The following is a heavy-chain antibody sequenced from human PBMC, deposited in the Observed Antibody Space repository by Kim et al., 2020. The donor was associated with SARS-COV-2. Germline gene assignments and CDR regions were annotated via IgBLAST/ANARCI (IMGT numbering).Heavy chain of an antibody. V-gene: IGHV1-46*01. CDR2: INPSGGST. Sequence: ASVKVSCKASGYTFTSYYMHWVRQAPGQGLEWMGIINPSGGSTSYAQKFQGRVTITRDTSTSTVYMELSSLRSEDTAVYYCAKDIVVVPAAMLGSNYYYYGMDVWGQGTTVTVSS. CDR1: GYTFTSYY. D-gene: IGHD2-2*01. CDR3: AKDIVVVPAAMLGSNYYYYGMDV. J-gene: IGHJ6*02.